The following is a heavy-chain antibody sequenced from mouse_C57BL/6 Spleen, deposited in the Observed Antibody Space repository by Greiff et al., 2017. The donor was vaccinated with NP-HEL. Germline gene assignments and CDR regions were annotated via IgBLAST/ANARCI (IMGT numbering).Heavy chain of an antibody. CDR3: ARGYYGLFAY. J-gene: IGHJ3*01. CDR1: GYSITSGYY. D-gene: IGHD1-1*01. V-gene: IGHV3-6*01. CDR2: ISYDGSN. Sequence: EVQLQESGPGLVKPSQSLSLTCSVTGYSITSGYYWNWIRQFPGNKLEWMGYISYDGSNNYNPSLKNRISITRDTSKNQFFLKLNSVTTEDTATYYCARGYYGLFAYWGQRTLVTVSA.